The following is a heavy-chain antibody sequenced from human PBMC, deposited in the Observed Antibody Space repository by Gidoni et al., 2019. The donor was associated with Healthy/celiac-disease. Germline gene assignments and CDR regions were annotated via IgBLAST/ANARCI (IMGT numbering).Heavy chain of an antibody. Sequence: QVTLKESGSVLVKPTETLTLTCTVSGFSLSNARMGVSWIRQPPGKALEWLAHIFSNDEKSYSTSLKSRLTISKDTSKSQVVLTMTNMDPVDTATYYCARIPPVITFGGVDDAFDIWGQGTMVTVSS. CDR1: GFSLSNARMG. CDR3: ARIPPVITFGGVDDAFDI. CDR2: IFSNDEK. J-gene: IGHJ3*02. V-gene: IGHV2-26*01. D-gene: IGHD3-16*01.